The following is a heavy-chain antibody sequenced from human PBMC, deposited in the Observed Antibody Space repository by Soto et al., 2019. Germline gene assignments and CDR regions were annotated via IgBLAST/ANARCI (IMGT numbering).Heavy chain of an antibody. J-gene: IGHJ6*02. D-gene: IGHD2-15*01. CDR1: GFTFSSYG. CDR2: IWYDGSNK. Sequence: PGGSLRLSCAASGFTFSSYGMHWVRQAPGKGLEWVAVIWYDGSNKYYADSVKGRFTISRDNSKNTLYLQMNSLRAEDTAVYYCARNPSTVVSEYYYYYGMDVWGQGTTVTVSS. CDR3: ARNPSTVVSEYYYYYGMDV. V-gene: IGHV3-33*01.